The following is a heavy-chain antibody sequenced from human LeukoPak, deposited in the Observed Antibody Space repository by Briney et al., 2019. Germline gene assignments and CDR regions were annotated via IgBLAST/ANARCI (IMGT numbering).Heavy chain of an antibody. CDR2: IKQDGSEI. CDR1: GLAFSAYK. J-gene: IGHJ4*02. CDR3: ARDKGDYDTSGSLFIF. Sequence: GGSLRLSCAASGLAFSAYKMHWVRQAPRKGLEWVANIKQDGSEIYYVDSMKGRVTISRDNAKNSLYLQMNSLRAEDTAVYYCARDKGDYDTSGSLFIFGGQGTLVTVSS. V-gene: IGHV3-7*03. D-gene: IGHD3-22*01.